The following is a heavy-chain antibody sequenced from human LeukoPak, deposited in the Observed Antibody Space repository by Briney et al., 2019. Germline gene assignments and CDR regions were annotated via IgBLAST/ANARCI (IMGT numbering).Heavy chain of an antibody. CDR1: GFDFNSYW. J-gene: IGHJ4*02. V-gene: IGHV3-7*01. D-gene: IGHD6-19*01. CDR3: AREAYSSGWRYIDY. CDR2: MNQDGSHR. Sequence: GGSLRLSCTASGFDFNSYWMSWVRQAPGKGLEWVANMNQDGSHRYYVDSVKGRFTISRDNSKNTLYLQMNSLRAEDTAVYYCAREAYSSGWRYIDYWGQGTLVTVSS.